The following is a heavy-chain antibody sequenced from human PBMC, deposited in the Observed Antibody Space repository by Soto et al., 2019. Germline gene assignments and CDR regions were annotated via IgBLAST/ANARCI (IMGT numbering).Heavy chain of an antibody. CDR1: GGSISSYY. CDR2: IYYSGST. Sequence: QVQLQESGPGLVKPSETLSLTCTVSGGSISSYYWSWIRQPPGKGLEWIGYIYYSGSTNYNPSLRSRVTRSVDTAKNQFSLKLSSVTAADTAVYYCARDKSSTSSLRGGFDPWGQGTLVTVSS. CDR3: ARDKSSTSSLRGGFDP. V-gene: IGHV4-59*01. D-gene: IGHD2-2*01. J-gene: IGHJ5*02.